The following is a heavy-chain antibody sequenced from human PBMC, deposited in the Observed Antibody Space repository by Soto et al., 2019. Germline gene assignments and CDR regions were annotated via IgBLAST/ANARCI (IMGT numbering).Heavy chain of an antibody. V-gene: IGHV6-1*01. CDR2: TYYRSKWYN. D-gene: IGHD1-26*01. CDR3: ARSSRRELARCFDY. CDR1: GDSGSSNSAA. Sequence: PSQTLSLTCVISGDSGSSNSAAGNWIRQSPSRGLEWLGRTYYRSKWYNDYAVSVKSRITINPDTSKNQFSLQLNSVTPEDTAVYYCARSSRRELARCFDYWGQGTLVTSPQ. J-gene: IGHJ4*02.